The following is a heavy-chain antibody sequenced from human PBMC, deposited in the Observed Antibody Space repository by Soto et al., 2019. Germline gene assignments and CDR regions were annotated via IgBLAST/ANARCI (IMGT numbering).Heavy chain of an antibody. CDR2: INWNSGRI. V-gene: IGHV3-9*01. D-gene: IGHD3-10*01. J-gene: IGHJ6*02. CDR3: AKDRGSGSYMANYHYYGMDV. CDR1: GFRFDDYA. Sequence: PGGSLRLSCAASGFRFDDYAIHWVRQTPGKGLEWVSGINWNSGRIDYADSVKGRFTISRDNAKSSLYLQMNSLRIEDTALYYCAKDRGSGSYMANYHYYGMDVWGQGTTVTVSS.